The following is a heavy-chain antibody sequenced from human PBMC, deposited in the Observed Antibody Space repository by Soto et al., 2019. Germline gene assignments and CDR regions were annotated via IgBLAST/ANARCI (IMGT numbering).Heavy chain of an antibody. CDR1: GFTFSSYG. D-gene: IGHD2-2*01. Sequence: GGSLRLSCAASGFTFSSYGMHWVRQAPGKGLEWVAVIWYDGSNKYYADSVKGRFTISRDNSKNTLYLQMNSLRAEDTAVYYCARGRRQYCSSTSCYVRGMDVWGQGTTVTVSS. J-gene: IGHJ6*02. V-gene: IGHV3-33*01. CDR3: ARGRRQYCSSTSCYVRGMDV. CDR2: IWYDGSNK.